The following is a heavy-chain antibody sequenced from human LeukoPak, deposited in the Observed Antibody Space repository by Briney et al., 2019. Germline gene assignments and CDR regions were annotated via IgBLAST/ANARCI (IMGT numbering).Heavy chain of an antibody. J-gene: IGHJ6*02. D-gene: IGHD3-3*01. CDR1: GFTFSSYW. CDR2: ISSSGSTI. Sequence: GGSLRLSCAASGFTFSSYWMHWVRQAPGKGLEWVSYISSSGSTIYYADSVKGRFTISRDNAKNSLYLQMNSLRAEDTAVYYCARVYDFWSGYYGYGMDVWGQGTTVTVSS. V-gene: IGHV3-48*04. CDR3: ARVYDFWSGYYGYGMDV.